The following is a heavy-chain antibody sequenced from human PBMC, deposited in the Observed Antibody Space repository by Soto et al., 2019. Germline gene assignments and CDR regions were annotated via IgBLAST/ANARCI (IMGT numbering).Heavy chain of an antibody. Sequence: QITLKESGPTVVKHTQNLTLTCTFSGFLLSTSGVGVDWIRQSPGKALEWLALIYWDDDKLYRPSLKSRLIITEDPSNNQVVLTMTNMDPVDTATYYCAYRLQTTFDYWGQGTLVTVSS. CDR3: AYRLQTTFDY. D-gene: IGHD4-17*01. J-gene: IGHJ4*02. CDR1: GFLLSTSGVG. CDR2: IYWDDDK. V-gene: IGHV2-5*02.